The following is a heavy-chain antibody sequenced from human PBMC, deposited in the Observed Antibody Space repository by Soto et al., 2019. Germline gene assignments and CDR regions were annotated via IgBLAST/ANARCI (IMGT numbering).Heavy chain of an antibody. V-gene: IGHV1-3*01. CDR2: IDAGNGNT. Sequence: QVQLVQSGAEVKKPGASLKVSCKASGYTFTRNAMHWVRQAPGQRLEWIGKIDAGNGNTKYSEKFQGRVTITRDTSASAVYMELRTLRSEDTAIYYCARSETHYSRFDYWGQGTLVTVSS. CDR1: GYTFTRNA. D-gene: IGHD2-21*01. J-gene: IGHJ4*02. CDR3: ARSETHYSRFDY.